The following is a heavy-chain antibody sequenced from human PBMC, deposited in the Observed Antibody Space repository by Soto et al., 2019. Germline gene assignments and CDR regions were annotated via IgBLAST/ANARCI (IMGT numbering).Heavy chain of an antibody. CDR2: VSGSGDST. Sequence: PGGSLRLSCAASACTFSSYAMSWVRQAPGKGLEWVSAVSGSGDSTYYADSVKGRFTISRDNSKNTLYLQMNSLRAEDTAVYYCAKGRASDCPGCTQDYWGQGTLVTVSS. V-gene: IGHV3-23*01. D-gene: IGHD2-21*02. CDR1: ACTFSSYA. J-gene: IGHJ4*02. CDR3: AKGRASDCPGCTQDY.